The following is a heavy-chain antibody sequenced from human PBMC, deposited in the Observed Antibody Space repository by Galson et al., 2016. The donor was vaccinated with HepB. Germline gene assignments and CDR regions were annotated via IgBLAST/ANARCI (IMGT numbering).Heavy chain of an antibody. Sequence: SLRLSCAASGFTFSSYHMTWVRQAPGEGLEWVSSITGDSNYIRYAGSVRGRFTISRDNAKNSLYLQMNSLRAEDTAVYYCARWRGGGEIWHIDYWGQGTLVTVSS. D-gene: IGHD2-21*01. CDR1: GFTFSSYH. J-gene: IGHJ4*02. V-gene: IGHV3-21*01. CDR3: ARWRGGGEIWHIDY. CDR2: ITGDSNYI.